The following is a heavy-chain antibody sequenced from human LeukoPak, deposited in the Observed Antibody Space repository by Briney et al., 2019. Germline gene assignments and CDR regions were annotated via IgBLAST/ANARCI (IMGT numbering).Heavy chain of an antibody. CDR1: GFTFSSYA. CDR3: ARLRYCSGGSCYPGGSYYFDY. J-gene: IGHJ4*02. V-gene: IGHV3-23*01. D-gene: IGHD2-15*01. Sequence: GGSLRLSCAASGFTFSSYAMSWVRQAPGKGLEWVSAISGSGGSTYYADSVKGRFTISRDNSKNTLYLQMNSLRAEDTAVYYCARLRYCSGGSCYPGGSYYFDYWGQGTLVTVSS. CDR2: ISGSGGST.